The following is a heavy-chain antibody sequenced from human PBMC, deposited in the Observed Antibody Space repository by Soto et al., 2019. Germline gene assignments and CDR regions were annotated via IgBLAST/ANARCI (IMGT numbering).Heavy chain of an antibody. Sequence: SGPTLVNPTPPLTLSCTFSGFSLNPRGLCVSCIRQPPVKALEWLAFSDWDDDKYYSTSLKTWLTNSRDTAKNQLALTMTNMHPGDTATYYCARSSGFLEHDYWGHGTLVSGSS. D-gene: IGHD6-19*01. CDR1: GFSLNPRGLC. V-gene: IGHV2-70*01. J-gene: IGHJ4*01. CDR2: SDWDDDK. CDR3: ARSSGFLEHDY.